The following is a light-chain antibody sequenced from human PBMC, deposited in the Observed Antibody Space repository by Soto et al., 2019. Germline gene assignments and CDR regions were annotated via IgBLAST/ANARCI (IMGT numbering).Light chain of an antibody. CDR2: SSS. CDR1: QSVFYGSNNKNH. J-gene: IGKJ3*01. V-gene: IGKV4-1*01. CDR3: QQYYSLPFP. Sequence: DIVMTQSPASLAVSLGERATINCKSSQSVFYGSNNKNHLAWYQQKPGQPPKLLIYSSSIRESGVPDRFSGSGSETDFTLTISSLQAEDMALYYCQQYYSLPFPFGPGTIVDFK.